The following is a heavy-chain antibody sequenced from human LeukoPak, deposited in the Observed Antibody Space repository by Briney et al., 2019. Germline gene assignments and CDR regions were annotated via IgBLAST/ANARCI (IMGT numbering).Heavy chain of an antibody. CDR2: IYYSGST. CDR1: GGSFSGYY. Sequence: SETLSLTCAVYGGSFSGYYWSWIRQPPGKGLEWIGYIYYSGSTNYNPSLKSRVTISVDTSKNQFSLKLSSVTAADTAVYYCARGRTAMASFDYWGQGTLVTVSS. CDR3: ARGRTAMASFDY. V-gene: IGHV4-59*01. D-gene: IGHD5-18*01. J-gene: IGHJ4*02.